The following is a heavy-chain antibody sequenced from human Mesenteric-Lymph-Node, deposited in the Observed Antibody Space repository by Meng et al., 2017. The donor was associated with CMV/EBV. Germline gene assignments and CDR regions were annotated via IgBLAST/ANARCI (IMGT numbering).Heavy chain of an antibody. Sequence: SETLSLTCTVSGGSISTYYWSWIRQPPGKGLEWIGYIHYSGSTNNNPSLKSRVTISEDTSKNQFSLKLSSVTAADTAVYYCARERNYPMDVWGQGTTVTVSS. J-gene: IGHJ6*02. CDR3: ARERNYPMDV. CDR1: GGSISTYY. CDR2: IHYSGST. D-gene: IGHD1-7*01. V-gene: IGHV4-59*12.